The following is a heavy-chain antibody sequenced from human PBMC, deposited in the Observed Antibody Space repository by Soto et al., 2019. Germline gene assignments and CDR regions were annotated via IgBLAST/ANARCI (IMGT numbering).Heavy chain of an antibody. D-gene: IGHD1-1*01. V-gene: IGHV4-38-2*02. J-gene: IGHJ5*02. CDR2: IYHSVST. CDR3: AREGGRPYWFDP. Sequence: SETLSLTCTVSGYSINSDDYWGWIRQPPGKGLEWIASIYHSVSTFYNPSLRSRVTISIGTSKNQFSLRLTAVTAADTAVYYCAREGGRPYWFDPWGQGTLVTVSS. CDR1: GYSINSDDY.